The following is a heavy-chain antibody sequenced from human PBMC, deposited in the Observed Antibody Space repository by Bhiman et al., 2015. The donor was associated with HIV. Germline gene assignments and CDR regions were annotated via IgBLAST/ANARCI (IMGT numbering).Heavy chain of an antibody. D-gene: IGHD3-10*01. V-gene: IGHV3-43D*03. CDR2: ISWDGGST. Sequence: EVQLVESGGVEVQPGGSLRLSCAASGFTFDDYAMHWVRQAPGKGLEWVSLISWDGGSTYYADSVKGRFTISRDNSKNSLYLQMNSLRAEDTALYFCAKDPLRGYTNSGYFDYWGQGTLVTVSS. CDR3: AKDPLRGYTNSGYFDY. CDR1: GFTFDDYA. J-gene: IGHJ4*02.